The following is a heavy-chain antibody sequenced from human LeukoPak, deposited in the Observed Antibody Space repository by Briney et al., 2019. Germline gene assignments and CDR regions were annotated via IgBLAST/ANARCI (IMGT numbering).Heavy chain of an antibody. V-gene: IGHV1-69*06. J-gene: IGHJ4*02. CDR2: IIPIFGTA. CDR3: ARYYSSSWYFDP. CDR1: GGTFSSYA. Sequence: ASVKVSCKASGGTFSSYAISWVRQAPGQGLEWMGGIIPIFGTANYAQKFQGRVTITADKSTSTAYMELSSLRSEDTAVYYCARYYSSSWYFDPWGQGTLVTVSS. D-gene: IGHD6-13*01.